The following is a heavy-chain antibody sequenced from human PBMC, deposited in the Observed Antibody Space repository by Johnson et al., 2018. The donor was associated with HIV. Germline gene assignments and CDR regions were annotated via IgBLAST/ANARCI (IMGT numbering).Heavy chain of an antibody. Sequence: VQLVESGEGVVQPGRSLSLSGAASGSPFGSFAMGWARRAPGKGLGWVSSISGSAGSTDNADSLRARFTISRDNAKNSLYLQMNSLRAEETAVYYCATTRWSDTDPFDIWGQGTMVTVSS. CDR3: ATTRWSDTDPFDI. CDR1: GSPFGSFA. V-gene: IGHV3-23*04. CDR2: ISGSAGST. J-gene: IGHJ3*02. D-gene: IGHD3-3*01.